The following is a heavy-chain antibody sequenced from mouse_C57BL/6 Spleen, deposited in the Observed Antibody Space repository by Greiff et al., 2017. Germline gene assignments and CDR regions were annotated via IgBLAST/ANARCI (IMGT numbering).Heavy chain of an antibody. D-gene: IGHD1-1*01. V-gene: IGHV3-6*01. CDR3: ARGEGLYYYAMDY. J-gene: IGHJ4*01. Sequence: DVQLQESGPGLVKPSQSLSLTCSVTGYSITSGYYWNWIRQFPGNKLEWMGYISYDGSNNYNPSLKNRISITRDTSKNQFFLKLNSVTTEDTATYYCARGEGLYYYAMDYWGQGTSVTVSS. CDR2: ISYDGSN. CDR1: GYSITSGYY.